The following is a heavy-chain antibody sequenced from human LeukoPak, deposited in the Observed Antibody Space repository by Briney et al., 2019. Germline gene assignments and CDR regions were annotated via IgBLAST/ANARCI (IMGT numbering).Heavy chain of an antibody. Sequence: GGSLRLSCVASGFTFSSYWMTWVRQAPGKGLEWVANIKQDGSEKYYVDSVKGRFTISRDNAKNSLYLQMNSLRAEDTAVYYCAGGRDAYRYWGQGTLVTVSS. J-gene: IGHJ4*02. V-gene: IGHV3-7*01. D-gene: IGHD5-24*01. CDR1: GFTFSSYW. CDR2: IKQDGSEK. CDR3: AGGRDAYRY.